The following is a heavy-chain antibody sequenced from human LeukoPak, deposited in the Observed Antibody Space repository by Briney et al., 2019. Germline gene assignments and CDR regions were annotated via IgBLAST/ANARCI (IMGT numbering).Heavy chain of an antibody. V-gene: IGHV1-2*02. CDR2: INPNSGGT. J-gene: IGHJ4*02. CDR1: GYTFTGYY. CDR3: ATSSYDFWSGTPRSPDY. Sequence: ASVKVSCKASGYTFTGYYMHWVRQAPGQGLEWMGWINPNSGGTNYAQKFQGRVTMTWDTSISTAYMELSRLRSDDTAVYYCATSSYDFWSGTPRSPDYWGQGTLVTVSS. D-gene: IGHD3-3*01.